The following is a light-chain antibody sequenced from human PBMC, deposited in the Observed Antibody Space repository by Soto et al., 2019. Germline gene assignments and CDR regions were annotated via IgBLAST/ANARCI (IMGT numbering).Light chain of an antibody. CDR2: ATS. CDR1: QSVGNF. Sequence: DIQMTQSPSSLCASVGDRVTITCRASQSVGNFLNWYQQKPGLPPKYLIYATSSLHSGVPSRFSGSGSGTDFTLSISSLQPEDFATYYCQQTHSLPLSFGPGTKVDI. J-gene: IGKJ3*01. CDR3: QQTHSLPLS. V-gene: IGKV1-39*01.